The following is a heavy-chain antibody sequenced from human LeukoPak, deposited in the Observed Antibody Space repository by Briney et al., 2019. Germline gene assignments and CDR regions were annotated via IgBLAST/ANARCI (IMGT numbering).Heavy chain of an antibody. CDR1: GGSISSSSYY. CDR2: IYYSGST. CDR3: ARRVETVTTPWFDP. J-gene: IGHJ5*02. D-gene: IGHD4-17*01. Sequence: SETLSLTCTVTGGSISSSSYYWGWIRQPPGKGLEWIGSIYYSGSTYYNPSLKSRVTISVDTSKNQFSLKLSSVTAADTAVYYCARRVETVTTPWFDPWGQGTLVTVSS. V-gene: IGHV4-39*01.